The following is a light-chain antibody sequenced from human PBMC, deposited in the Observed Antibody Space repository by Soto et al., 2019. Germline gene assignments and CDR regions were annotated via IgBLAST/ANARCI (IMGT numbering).Light chain of an antibody. J-gene: IGKJ2*01. CDR2: DAS. CDR3: QQRSTWPPYT. CDR1: QSVSSY. Sequence: EIVLTQSPATLSLSPGERATLSCRASQSVSSYLAWYQQKPGQAPRLLIYDASNRATGIPARFSGSGSGTDFTLPISSLEPEDFADYYCQQRSTWPPYTFGQGTKLEIK. V-gene: IGKV3-11*01.